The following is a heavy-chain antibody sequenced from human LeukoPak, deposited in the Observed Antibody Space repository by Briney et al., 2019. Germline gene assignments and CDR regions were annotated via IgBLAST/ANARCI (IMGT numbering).Heavy chain of an antibody. CDR3: ARERGYCSSTSCYTLNWFDP. D-gene: IGHD2-2*02. Sequence: ASVKVSCKASGGTFSSYAISWVRQAPGQGLEWMGRIIPILGIADYAQKFQGRVTITADKSTSTAYMELSSLRSEDTAVYYCARERGYCSSTSCYTLNWFDPWGQGTLVTVSS. CDR2: IIPILGIA. J-gene: IGHJ5*02. CDR1: GGTFSSYA. V-gene: IGHV1-69*04.